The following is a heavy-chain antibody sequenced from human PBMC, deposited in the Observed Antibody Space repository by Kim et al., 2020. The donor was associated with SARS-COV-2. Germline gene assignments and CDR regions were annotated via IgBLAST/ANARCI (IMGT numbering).Heavy chain of an antibody. V-gene: IGHV3-30*18. CDR3: AKDQFVVVTAIRYYYYG. J-gene: IGHJ6*01. CDR1: GFTFSSYG. D-gene: IGHD2-21*02. Sequence: GGSLRLSCAASGFTFSSYGMHWVRQAPGKGLEWVAVISYDGSNKYYADSVKGRFTISRDNSKNTLYLQMNSLRAEDTAVYYCAKDQFVVVTAIRYYYYG. CDR2: ISYDGSNK.